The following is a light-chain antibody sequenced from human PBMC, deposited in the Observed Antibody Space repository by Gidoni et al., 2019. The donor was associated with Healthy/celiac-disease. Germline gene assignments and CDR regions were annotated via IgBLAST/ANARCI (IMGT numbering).Light chain of an antibody. J-gene: IGKJ3*01. CDR1: QDISNY. V-gene: IGKV1-33*01. CDR3: QQYDNLPFT. Sequence: IQMTPSPSSLSASVGDRVTISCQASQDISNYLNWYQQKPGKAPKLLIYDASNLETGVPSRFSGSGSGTEFTFTISSLQPEDIATYYCQQYDNLPFTFGPGTKVDIK. CDR2: DAS.